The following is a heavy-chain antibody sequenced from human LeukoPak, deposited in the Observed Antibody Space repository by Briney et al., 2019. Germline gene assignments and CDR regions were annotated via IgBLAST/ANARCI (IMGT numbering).Heavy chain of an antibody. CDR2: IYHSGST. Sequence: SETLSLTCTVSGYSISSGYYWGWIRQPPGKGLEWIGSIYHSGSTYYNPSLKSRVTISVDTSKNQFSLKLSSVTAADTAVYYCAREIVVVEYFDYWGQGTLVTVSS. D-gene: IGHD2-21*01. V-gene: IGHV4-38-2*02. CDR1: GYSISSGYY. J-gene: IGHJ4*02. CDR3: AREIVVVEYFDY.